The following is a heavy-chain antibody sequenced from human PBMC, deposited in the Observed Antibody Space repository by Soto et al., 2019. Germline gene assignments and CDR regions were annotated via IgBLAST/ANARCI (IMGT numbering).Heavy chain of an antibody. D-gene: IGHD3-10*01. J-gene: IGHJ4*02. Sequence: SEKVSCKASGYTFTAYYIRLVRQAPGQGLEWMGWINRNSGGTNYSEKFQGRVTMTWDTSTSTAYMEVSRLISDDTAVYFCARLPLPGLENYCIDGWGQGTTVTGSS. CDR2: INRNSGGT. CDR1: GYTFTAYY. CDR3: ARLPLPGLENYCIDG. V-gene: IGHV1-2*02.